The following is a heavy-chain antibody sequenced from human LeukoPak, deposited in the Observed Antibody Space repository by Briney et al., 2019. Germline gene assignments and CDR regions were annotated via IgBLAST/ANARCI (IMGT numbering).Heavy chain of an antibody. CDR2: INSDGSST. CDR1: KFTFSSYW. J-gene: IGHJ4*02. Sequence: GGSLRLSCAASKFTFSSYWMHWVRQAPGKGLVWVSRINSDGSSTSYADSVKGRFTISRDNAKNTLYLQMNSLRAEDTAVYYCANTYYYDSSGYYFSWTYWGQGTLVTVSS. V-gene: IGHV3-74*01. CDR3: ANTYYYDSSGYYFSWTY. D-gene: IGHD3-22*01.